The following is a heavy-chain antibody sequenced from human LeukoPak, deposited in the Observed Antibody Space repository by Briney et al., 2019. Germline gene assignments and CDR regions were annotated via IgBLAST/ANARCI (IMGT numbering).Heavy chain of an antibody. Sequence: SETLSLTCAVSGDSISSRHYYWAWIRQPPGKGLEWIGNVYYSGTTHYNPSLQSRVTISVDTSKNQFSLKVNSVTAADTAMYYCARRDSAGWFHYNWFDPWGQGTLVTVSS. J-gene: IGHJ5*02. V-gene: IGHV4-39*01. CDR3: ARRDSAGWFHYNWFDP. CDR1: GDSISSRHYY. D-gene: IGHD6-19*01. CDR2: VYYSGTT.